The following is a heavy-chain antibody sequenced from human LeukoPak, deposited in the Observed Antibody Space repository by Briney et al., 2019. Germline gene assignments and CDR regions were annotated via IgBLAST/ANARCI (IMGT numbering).Heavy chain of an antibody. CDR1: GFTFSSYA. CDR3: AREDGDYETSDY. D-gene: IGHD4-17*01. J-gene: IGHJ4*02. Sequence: GGSLRLSCAASGFTFSSYAMNWVRQAPGKGLEWVSYISSSGSTIYYADSVKGRFTISRDNAKNSLYLQMNSLRAEDTAVYYCAREDGDYETSDYWGQGTLVTVSS. CDR2: ISSSGSTI. V-gene: IGHV3-48*03.